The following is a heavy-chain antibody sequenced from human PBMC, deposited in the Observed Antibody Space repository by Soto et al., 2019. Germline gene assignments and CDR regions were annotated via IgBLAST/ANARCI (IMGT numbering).Heavy chain of an antibody. CDR3: ARLRLGELSLFSP. CDR2: IYHSGST. D-gene: IGHD3-16*02. V-gene: IGHV4-30-2*01. J-gene: IGHJ5*02. Sequence: SETLSLTCAVSGGSISSGGYSWSWTRQPPGKGLEWIGYIYHSGSTYYNPSLKSRVTISVDRSKNQFSLKLSSVTAADTAVYYCARLRLGELSLFSPWGQGTLVTVSS. CDR1: GGSISSGGYS.